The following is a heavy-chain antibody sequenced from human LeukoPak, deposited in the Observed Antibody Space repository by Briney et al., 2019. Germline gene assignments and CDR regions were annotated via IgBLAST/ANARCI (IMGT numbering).Heavy chain of an antibody. CDR2: IHPGDSDA. J-gene: IGHJ4*02. CDR1: GYSFTSYL. CDR3: AREYWGNLDY. Sequence: GESLKISCKGSGYSFTSYLIAWVRQMPGKGLEWMGIIHPGDSDARYSPSFQGQVTVSVDKSISSAYLQWSSLKASDTAMYYCAREYWGNLDYWGQGTLVTVSS. V-gene: IGHV5-51*01. D-gene: IGHD7-27*01.